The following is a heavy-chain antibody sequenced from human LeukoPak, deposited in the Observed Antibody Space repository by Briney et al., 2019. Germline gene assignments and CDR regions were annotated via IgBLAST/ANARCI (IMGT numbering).Heavy chain of an antibody. Sequence: GGSLRLSCAGSGFPFRSYGMSWVRQAPGKGLEWVSVISGSGGTTYYADSVKGRFTISRDNSENTLYLQMNGLRAEDTAVYYCAKSGGYYYDVLNWGQGTLVTVSS. CDR3: AKSGGYYYDVLN. J-gene: IGHJ4*02. V-gene: IGHV3-23*01. CDR1: GFPFRSYG. CDR2: ISGSGGTT. D-gene: IGHD3-22*01.